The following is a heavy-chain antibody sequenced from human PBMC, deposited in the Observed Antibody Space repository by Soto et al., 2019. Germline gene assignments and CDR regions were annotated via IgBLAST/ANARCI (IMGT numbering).Heavy chain of an antibody. J-gene: IGHJ4*02. V-gene: IGHV3-7*04. CDR1: EFTFSHYW. D-gene: IGHD3-10*01. CDR3: ARDFYYYGSGSSPLFDY. Sequence: GGSLRLSCAASEFTFSHYWMSWVRQAPGKGMEWVANIKEDGSEKSYVDSVKGRFAISRDNTKNILYLQMNSLRAEDTAVYYCARDFYYYGSGSSPLFDYWGQGTLVTVS. CDR2: IKEDGSEK.